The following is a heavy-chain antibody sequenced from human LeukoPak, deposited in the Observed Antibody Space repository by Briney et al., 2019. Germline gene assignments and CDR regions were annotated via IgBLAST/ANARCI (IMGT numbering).Heavy chain of an antibody. D-gene: IGHD3-22*01. CDR1: GGTFSSYA. V-gene: IGHV1-69*04. CDR2: IIPILGIA. J-gene: IGHJ4*02. CDR3: ARGGGYYYDSSGSFDY. Sequence: EASVKVSCKASGGTFSSYAISWVRQAPGQRLEWMGRIIPILGIANYAQKFQGRVTITADKSTSTAYMELSSLRSEDTAVYYCARGGGYYYDSSGSFDYWGQGTLVTVSS.